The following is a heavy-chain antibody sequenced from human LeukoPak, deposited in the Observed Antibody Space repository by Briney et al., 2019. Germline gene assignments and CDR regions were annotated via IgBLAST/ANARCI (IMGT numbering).Heavy chain of an antibody. J-gene: IGHJ4*02. V-gene: IGHV4-34*01. CDR2: INHSGST. CDR3: ARGTSRDGYNYYFDY. Sequence: PSETLSLTCAVYGGSFSGYYWSWIRQPPGKGLEWIGEINHSGSTNYNPSLKSRVTISVDTSKNQFSLKLSSVTAADTAVYYCARGTSRDGYNYYFDYWGQGTLVTVSS. CDR1: GGSFSGYY. D-gene: IGHD5-24*01.